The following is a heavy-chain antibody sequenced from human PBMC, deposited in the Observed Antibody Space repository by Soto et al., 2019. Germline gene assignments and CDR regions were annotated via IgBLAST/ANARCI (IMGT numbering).Heavy chain of an antibody. CDR2: IGRRSDI. J-gene: IGHJ6*02. Sequence: GGSLRLSCEASGFSFSTYSMHWVRQAPGKGLEWVSSIGRRSDIYYADSVKGRFTISRDNAKNSVSLQMSSLRDEDTAVYYCAREETAWPLAYGLDVWGQGTTVTVSS. CDR3: AREETAWPLAYGLDV. V-gene: IGHV3-21*01. CDR1: GFSFSTYS. D-gene: IGHD2-21*02.